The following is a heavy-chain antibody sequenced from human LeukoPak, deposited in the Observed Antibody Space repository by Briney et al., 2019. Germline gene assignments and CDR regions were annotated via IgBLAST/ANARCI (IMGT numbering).Heavy chain of an antibody. CDR3: VFGECSSTSCYPRRDH. J-gene: IGHJ4*02. V-gene: IGHV1-18*01. CDR2: INAYSGNT. CDR1: GYTYTTYG. D-gene: IGHD2-2*01. Sequence: ASVNVSCKASGYTYTTYGISWVRQAPGQGLEWMGWINAYSGNTDYTQNLQGRLTMATDTSTTTAYMELRSLRSDDTAVYYCVFGECSSTSCYPRRDHWGQGPLVPVSS.